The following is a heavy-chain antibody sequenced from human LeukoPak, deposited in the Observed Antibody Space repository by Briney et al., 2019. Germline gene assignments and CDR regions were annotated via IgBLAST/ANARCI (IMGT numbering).Heavy chain of an antibody. D-gene: IGHD3-10*01. CDR2: IRYDGSNK. V-gene: IGHV3-30*02. CDR1: GFTFSSYG. CDR3: AKGAERFGDYYYMDV. J-gene: IGHJ6*03. Sequence: PGGSLRLSCAASGFTFSSYGMHWVRQAPGKGLEWVAFIRYDGSNKYYADSVKGRFTISRDNSKNTLYLQMNSLRAEDTAVYYCAKGAERFGDYYYMDVWGKGTTVTISS.